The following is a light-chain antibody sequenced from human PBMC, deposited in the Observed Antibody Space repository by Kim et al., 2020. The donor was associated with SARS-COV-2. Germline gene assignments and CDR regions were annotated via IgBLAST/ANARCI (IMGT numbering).Light chain of an antibody. V-gene: IGKV1-39*01. CDR1: QSISYY. Sequence: DIQMTQSPSSLSASVGDRVTITCRASQSISYYLNWYQQKPGKAPKLLIYGTDSLQSGVPSRFSGSRSGTDFTLTISSLQPEDFATYFCQQTYSSPWTFGQGTKVDIK. CDR3: QQTYSSPWT. CDR2: GTD. J-gene: IGKJ1*01.